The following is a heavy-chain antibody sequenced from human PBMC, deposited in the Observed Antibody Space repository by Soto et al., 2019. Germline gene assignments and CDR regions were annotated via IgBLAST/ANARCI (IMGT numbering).Heavy chain of an antibody. V-gene: IGHV3-74*01. CDR3: VRGYSGTYRIDF. D-gene: IGHD1-26*01. Sequence: PGGSLRLSCAASGFTFSSYWMHWVRQVPGKGLVWVSRINSDGRTTNYTDSVRGRFIISRDNAKSTVHLQMNSLRAEDTAVYYCVRGYSGTYRIDFWGQGALVKVYS. CDR1: GFTFSSYW. CDR2: INSDGRTT. J-gene: IGHJ4*02.